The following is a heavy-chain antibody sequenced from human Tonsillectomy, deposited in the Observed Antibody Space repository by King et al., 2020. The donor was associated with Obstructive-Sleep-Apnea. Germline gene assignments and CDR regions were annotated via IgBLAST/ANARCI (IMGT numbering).Heavy chain of an antibody. V-gene: IGHV5-51*01. CDR1: GYSFASYW. CDR3: ARRGDILTAYPLLPDF. J-gene: IGHJ4*02. CDR2: IYPVDSDT. Sequence: VQLVESGAEVKKPGESLKISCKGSGYSFASYWIGGVRQMPGKGLEWMGLIYPVDSDTRYSPSFQGMVTISADKSFSTAYLQWSRLKASATAMYYLARRGDILTAYPLLPDFWGQGTLATVSS. D-gene: IGHD3-9*01.